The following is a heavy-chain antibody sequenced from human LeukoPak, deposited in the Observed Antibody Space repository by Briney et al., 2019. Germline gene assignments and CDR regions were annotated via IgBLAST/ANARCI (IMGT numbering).Heavy chain of an antibody. CDR3: ARALLVTATNYNWFDP. J-gene: IGHJ5*02. Sequence: GSLRLSCAASGFTFSSYGMHWVRQAPGKGLEWVAFIRYDGSNKYYADSVKGRFTISRDNSKNTLYLQMNSLRAEDTAVYYCARALLVTATNYNWFDPWGQGTLVTVSS. CDR1: GFTFSSYG. V-gene: IGHV3-30*02. CDR2: IRYDGSNK. D-gene: IGHD2-21*02.